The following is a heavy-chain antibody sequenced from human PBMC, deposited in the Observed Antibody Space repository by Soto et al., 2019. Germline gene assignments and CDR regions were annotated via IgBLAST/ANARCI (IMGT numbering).Heavy chain of an antibody. Sequence: QVQLVQSGAEVKRPGASVKVSCKASGYTFTNYGVTWVRQAPGQWLEWMGWISAYNGDTNYAQKLQGRVTMTTDTSTTTAYMELRSLRSDDTAVYYCARDHVGSSSSWQHWGQGTLVTVSS. V-gene: IGHV1-18*01. CDR1: GYTFTNYG. J-gene: IGHJ4*02. D-gene: IGHD6-13*01. CDR3: ARDHVGSSSSWQH. CDR2: ISAYNGDT.